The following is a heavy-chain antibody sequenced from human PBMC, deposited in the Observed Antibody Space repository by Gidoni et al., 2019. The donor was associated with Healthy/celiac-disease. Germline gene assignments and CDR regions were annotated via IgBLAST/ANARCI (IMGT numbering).Heavy chain of an antibody. J-gene: IGHJ4*02. Sequence: EVQLVQSGPGVKKPGEALTITCTGSGYSFTSYWIGWVRQMPWKGLKWMGIIYPGDSDTRYSPSFQGQVTISADKSISTAYLQCSSLKASDTAMYYCARLLGSSWYGFVDYWGQGTLVTVSS. D-gene: IGHD6-13*01. V-gene: IGHV5-51*01. CDR3: ARLLGSSWYGFVDY. CDR1: GYSFTSYW. CDR2: IYPGDSDT.